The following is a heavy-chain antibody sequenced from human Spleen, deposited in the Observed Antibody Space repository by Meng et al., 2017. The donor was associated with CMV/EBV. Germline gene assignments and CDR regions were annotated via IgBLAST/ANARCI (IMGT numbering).Heavy chain of an antibody. V-gene: IGHV3-20*03. D-gene: IGHD1-26*01. CDR3: VRGLGASGSYSDY. CDR2: INWDGVIT. CDR1: GFNVDDYG. Sequence: AVSGFNVDDYGMSWVRQAPGKGLEWVSGINWDGVITAYADSVKGRFTISRDNAKNSLYLQMNSLRAEDTALYYCVRGLGASGSYSDYWGQGTLVTVSS. J-gene: IGHJ4*02.